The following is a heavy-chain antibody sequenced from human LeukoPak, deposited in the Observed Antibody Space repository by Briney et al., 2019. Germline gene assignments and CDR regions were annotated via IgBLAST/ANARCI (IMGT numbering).Heavy chain of an antibody. J-gene: IGHJ4*02. CDR2: MNPNSGNT. D-gene: IGHD3-22*01. V-gene: IGHV1-8*03. CDR1: GYTFTSYA. Sequence: GASVKVSCKASGYTFTSYAINWVRQATGHGLEWMGWMNPNSGNTGYAQKFQGRVTITRNTSISTAYMELSSLRSEDTAVYYCARGQSRRYYDSSGYSNWGQGTLVTVSS. CDR3: ARGQSRRYYDSSGYSN.